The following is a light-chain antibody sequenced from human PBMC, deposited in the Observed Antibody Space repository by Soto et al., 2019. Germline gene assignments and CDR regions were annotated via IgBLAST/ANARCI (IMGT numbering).Light chain of an antibody. CDR3: SSYTSSSTVYV. V-gene: IGLV2-14*01. CDR2: DVS. J-gene: IGLJ1*01. CDR1: SGDVGGYNY. Sequence: QSALTQPASVSGSPGQSITISCTGTSGDVGGYNYVSWYQQHPGKAPKLMIYDVSNRPSGVSNRFSGSKSGNTASLTISGLQAEDEADYYCSSYTSSSTVYVFGTGTKVTAL.